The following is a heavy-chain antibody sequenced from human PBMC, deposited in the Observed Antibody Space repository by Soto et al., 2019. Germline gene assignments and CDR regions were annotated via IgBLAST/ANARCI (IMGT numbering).Heavy chain of an antibody. CDR3: ATAVVAATYNWFDP. V-gene: IGHV1-69*13. CDR1: GGTFSSYA. CDR2: IIPIFGTA. Sequence: SVKVSCKASGGTFSSYAISWVRQAPGQGLEWMGGIIPIFGTANYEQKFQGRVTITADESTSTAYMELSSLRSEDTAVYYCATAVVAATYNWFDPWGQGTLVTVSS. D-gene: IGHD2-15*01. J-gene: IGHJ5*02.